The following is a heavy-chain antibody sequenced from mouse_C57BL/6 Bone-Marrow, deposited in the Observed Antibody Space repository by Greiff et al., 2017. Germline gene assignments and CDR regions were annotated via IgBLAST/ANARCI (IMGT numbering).Heavy chain of an antibody. Sequence: QVQLKQPGAELVKPGASVKLSCKASGYTFTSYWMQWVKQRPGQGLEWIGEIDPSDSYTNYNQKFKGKATLTVDTSSSTAYMQLSSLTSEDSAVYYCARGIYYGNCDYAMDYWGQGTSVTVSS. CDR1: GYTFTSYW. CDR3: ARGIYYGNCDYAMDY. CDR2: IDPSDSYT. V-gene: IGHV1-50*01. J-gene: IGHJ4*01. D-gene: IGHD2-1*01.